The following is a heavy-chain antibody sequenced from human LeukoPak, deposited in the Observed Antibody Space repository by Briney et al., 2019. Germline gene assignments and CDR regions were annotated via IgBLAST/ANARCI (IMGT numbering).Heavy chain of an antibody. CDR1: GGSISSYY. Sequence: SETLSLTCTVPGGSISSYYGSWIRQPPGEGLEWSWYIYYSGSTNYNPSLKSRVTISVDTSKNQFSLKLSSVTAADTAVYYCARVWGYYGSGSYNWFDPWGQGTLVTVSS. CDR3: ARVWGYYGSGSYNWFDP. J-gene: IGHJ5*02. V-gene: IGHV4-59*01. D-gene: IGHD3-10*01. CDR2: IYYSGST.